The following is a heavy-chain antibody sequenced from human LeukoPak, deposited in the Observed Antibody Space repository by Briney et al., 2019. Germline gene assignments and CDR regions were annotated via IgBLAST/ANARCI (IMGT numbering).Heavy chain of an antibody. Sequence: GGSLRLSCVVSGFTVSSNYMSWVRQAPGKGLEWVSVIFSDGSIYYADSVKGRFTISRDNSDNTLYLQMNSLRAEDTAVYYCATDLITMVRGVIINVDYWGQGTLVTVSS. CDR1: GFTVSSNY. J-gene: IGHJ4*02. D-gene: IGHD3-10*01. CDR2: IFSDGSI. V-gene: IGHV3-53*01. CDR3: ATDLITMVRGVIINVDY.